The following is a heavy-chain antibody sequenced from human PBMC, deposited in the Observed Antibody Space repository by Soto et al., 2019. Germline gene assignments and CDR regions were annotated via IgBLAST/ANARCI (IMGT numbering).Heavy chain of an antibody. Sequence: QVYLVESGGGVVQPGTSLRLSCAASGFTFSSYGMHWVRQTPGKGLDWVAVIWYDGSNKYYADSVKGRFTISRDNSKNTIYLQVNSLRVEDTAVYYCARAYGDWRYFDYWGQGTLVTVSS. CDR1: GFTFSSYG. D-gene: IGHD4-17*01. J-gene: IGHJ4*02. V-gene: IGHV3-33*01. CDR3: ARAYGDWRYFDY. CDR2: IWYDGSNK.